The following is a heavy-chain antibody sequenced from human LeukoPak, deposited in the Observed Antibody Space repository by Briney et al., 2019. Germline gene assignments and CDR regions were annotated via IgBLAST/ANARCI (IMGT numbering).Heavy chain of an antibody. D-gene: IGHD3-3*01. CDR2: AYYSGST. CDR1: GGSISSYY. J-gene: IGHJ6*02. V-gene: IGHV4-59*01. CDR3: ARGMASYDFWSGYPQLYGMDV. Sequence: PSETLSLTCTVSGGSISSYYWSWIRQPPGKGLEWIGYAYYSGSTNYNPSLKSRVTISVDTSKNQFSLKLSSVTAADTAVYYCARGMASYDFWSGYPQLYGMDVWGQGTTVTVSS.